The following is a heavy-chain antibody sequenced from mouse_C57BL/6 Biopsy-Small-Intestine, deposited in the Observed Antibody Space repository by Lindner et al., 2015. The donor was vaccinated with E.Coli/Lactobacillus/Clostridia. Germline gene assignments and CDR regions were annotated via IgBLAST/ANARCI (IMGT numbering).Heavy chain of an antibody. CDR1: GFTFSSYA. CDR2: ISDGGSYT. D-gene: IGHD1-1*01. J-gene: IGHJ2*01. Sequence: EVQLQESGGGLVKPGGSLKLSCAASGFTFSSYAMSWVRQTPEKRLEWVATISDGGSYTYYPDNVKGRFTISRDNAKNNLYLQMSHLKSEDTAMYYCARDEGYYGSSYVGYWGQGTTLTVSS. CDR3: ARDEGYYGSSYVGY. V-gene: IGHV5-4*01.